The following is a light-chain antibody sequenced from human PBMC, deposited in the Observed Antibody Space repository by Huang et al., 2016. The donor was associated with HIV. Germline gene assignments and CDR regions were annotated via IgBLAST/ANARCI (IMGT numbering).Light chain of an antibody. CDR2: DAS. Sequence: ETVLTQSPATLSLSPGERATLSCRASQSANSYLAWYQQKPDQAPRLLIYDASTRATGFPARFSGNGSGTDFTLTISSLEPEDSAVYYCQQRNNWPYTFGQGTKVEIK. J-gene: IGKJ2*01. CDR1: QSANSY. V-gene: IGKV3-11*01. CDR3: QQRNNWPYT.